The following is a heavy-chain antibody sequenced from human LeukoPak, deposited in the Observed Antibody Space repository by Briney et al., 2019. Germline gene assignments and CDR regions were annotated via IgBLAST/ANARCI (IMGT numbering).Heavy chain of an antibody. D-gene: IGHD1-1*01. CDR2: FYGTGNT. Sequence: SETLSLTCTVSGDSISSHYRNWIRQPAGKGLEWLGRFYGTGNTNYNPSLRSRVTMSADTSKNQFFLKLSSVTAADTAVYYCARGTTGTTRYFDYWGQGTLVTVSS. CDR1: GDSISSHY. V-gene: IGHV4-4*07. J-gene: IGHJ4*02. CDR3: ARGTTGTTRYFDY.